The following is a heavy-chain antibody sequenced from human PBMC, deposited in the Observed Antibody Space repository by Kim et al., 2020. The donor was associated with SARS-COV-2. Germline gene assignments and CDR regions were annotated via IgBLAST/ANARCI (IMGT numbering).Heavy chain of an antibody. J-gene: IGHJ4*02. CDR2: ISYDGSNK. CDR1: GFTFSSYG. CDR3: ARDTDHAGWFGESYIPYYFDY. V-gene: IGHV3-33*05. Sequence: GGSLRLSCAASGFTFSSYGMHWVRQAPGKGLEWVAVISYDGSNKYYADSVKGRFIISRDNSKNTLYLQMNSLRAEDTAVYYCARDTDHAGWFGESYIPYYFDYWGQGTLVTVSS. D-gene: IGHD3-10*01.